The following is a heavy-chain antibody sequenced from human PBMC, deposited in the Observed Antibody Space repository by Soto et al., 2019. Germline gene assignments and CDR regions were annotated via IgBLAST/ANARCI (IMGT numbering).Heavy chain of an antibody. CDR1: GGSFSGYY. CDR2: INHSGST. D-gene: IGHD1-26*01. V-gene: IGHV4-34*01. J-gene: IGHJ5*02. Sequence: SETLSLTCAVYGGSFSGYYWSWIRQPPGKGLEWIGEINHSGSTNYNPSLGSRVSISVDTSKSQFSLKLSSVTAADTAIFYCARGQGGRPLAWFDPWGQGTLVTVSS. CDR3: ARGQGGRPLAWFDP.